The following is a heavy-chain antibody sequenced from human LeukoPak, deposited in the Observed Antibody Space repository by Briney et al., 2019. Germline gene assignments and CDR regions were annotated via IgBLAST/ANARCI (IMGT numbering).Heavy chain of an antibody. J-gene: IGHJ4*02. CDR2: ISSSGSTI. CDR1: GFTFSDYY. CDR3: ARDRGHDFWSGYYNPYFDY. V-gene: IGHV3-11*04. Sequence: GGSLRLSCAASGFTFSDYYMSWIRQAPGKGLEWVSYISSSGSTIYYADSVKGRFTISRDNAKNSLYLQMNSLRAEDTAVYYCARDRGHDFWSGYYNPYFDYWGQGTLVTVSS. D-gene: IGHD3-3*01.